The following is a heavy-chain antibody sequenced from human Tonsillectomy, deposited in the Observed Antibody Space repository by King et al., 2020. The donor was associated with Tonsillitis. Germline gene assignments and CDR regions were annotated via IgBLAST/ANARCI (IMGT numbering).Heavy chain of an antibody. D-gene: IGHD6-19*01. Sequence: VQLVESGGGVVQPGGSLRLSCAASGFTFSTYGMHWVRQAPGKGLEWVAVIWYNGNNKFYADSVKGRFTISRDNSKNTLFLQMNSLRAEDTAVYYCARDQGYSSYFDYWGQGTLVTVSS. CDR3: ARDQGYSSYFDY. CDR1: GFTFSTYG. V-gene: IGHV3-33*08. CDR2: IWYNGNNK. J-gene: IGHJ4*02.